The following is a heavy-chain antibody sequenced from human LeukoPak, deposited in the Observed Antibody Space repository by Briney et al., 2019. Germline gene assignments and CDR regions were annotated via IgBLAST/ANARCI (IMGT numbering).Heavy chain of an antibody. CDR1: GYTFTSYW. CDR2: IYPGDPDT. V-gene: IGHV5-51*01. J-gene: IGHJ4*02. CDR3: VRLSSRSCDY. Sequence: GESLKISCKASGYTFTSYWIGWVRQVPGKGLEWMGIIYPGDPDTRYSPSFQGQVTISVDESISSASLQWSFLKASDTGMYYCVRLSSRSCDYWGQGTLVTVSS. D-gene: IGHD2-2*01.